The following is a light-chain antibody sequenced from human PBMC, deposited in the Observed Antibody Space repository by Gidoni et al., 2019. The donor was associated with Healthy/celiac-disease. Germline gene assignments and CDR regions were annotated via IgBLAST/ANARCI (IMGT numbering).Light chain of an antibody. Sequence: DIQITPSPSSLSASVGDRVTITCRASQSISSYLNWYQQKPGKAPKLLIYAASSLQSGVPSRFSGSGSGTDFTLTISSLQPEDFATYYCQQSDSTPQRTFGQGTKVEIK. J-gene: IGKJ1*01. V-gene: IGKV1-39*01. CDR3: QQSDSTPQRT. CDR1: QSISSY. CDR2: AAS.